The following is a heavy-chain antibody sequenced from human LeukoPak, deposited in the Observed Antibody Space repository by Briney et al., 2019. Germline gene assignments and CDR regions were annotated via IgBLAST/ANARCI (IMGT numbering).Heavy chain of an antibody. CDR3: ARHEEDKDDTFDI. V-gene: IGHV4-59*04. Sequence: PSETLSLTCTVSGGSISKYYWSWIRQSPGKGLEWIGSIYYSGSTYYNPSLKSRVTISVDTSKNQFSLRLSSVTAADTAVYYCARHEEDKDDTFDIWGQGTMVTVSS. CDR1: GGSISKYY. CDR2: IYYSGST. J-gene: IGHJ3*02.